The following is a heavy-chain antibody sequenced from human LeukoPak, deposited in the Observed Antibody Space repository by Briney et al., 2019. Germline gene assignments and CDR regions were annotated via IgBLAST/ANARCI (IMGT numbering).Heavy chain of an antibody. Sequence: GRSLRLSCAASGFTFSSYGMHWVRQAPGKGLEWVAVIWYDGSNKYYADSVKGRFTISRDNSKNTLYLQMNSLRAEDTAVYYCARDFYSGYGRGPGYWGQGTLVTVSS. V-gene: IGHV3-33*01. CDR2: IWYDGSNK. D-gene: IGHD5-12*01. CDR3: ARDFYSGYGRGPGY. J-gene: IGHJ4*02. CDR1: GFTFSSYG.